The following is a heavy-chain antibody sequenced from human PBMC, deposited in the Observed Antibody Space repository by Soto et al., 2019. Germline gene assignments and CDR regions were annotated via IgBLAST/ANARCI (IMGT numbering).Heavy chain of an antibody. D-gene: IGHD3-3*01. Sequence: QLQLQESGPGLVNPSETLSLTCTVSGGPISSRSNSGGWIPQSQGKHLEWIGSSFYRGSTHYNPSLKTRVTISVDTSKNQVSLKLYSVTAADTAVYYCATADGFGVVTPFFEYWGQGILVTVSS. CDR2: SFYRGST. CDR3: ATADGFGVVTPFFEY. J-gene: IGHJ4*02. CDR1: GGPISSRSNS. V-gene: IGHV4-39*01.